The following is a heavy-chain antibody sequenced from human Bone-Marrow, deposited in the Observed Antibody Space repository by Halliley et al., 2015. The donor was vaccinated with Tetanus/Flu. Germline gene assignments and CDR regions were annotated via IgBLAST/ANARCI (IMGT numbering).Heavy chain of an antibody. J-gene: IGHJ6*02. CDR1: GESISDYS. CDR2: INHRGSN. V-gene: IGHV4-34*01. CDR3: AGVGSKRPGRLARYYYYAMDV. Sequence: TLSLTCAVYGESISDYSWNWIRQPPGEGLEWIAEINHRGSNNYNPSLKSRVTISLDTSKNQFSLTLSSVSVADTAVYYCAGVGSKRPGRLARYYYYAMDVWGQGTTVTVSS. D-gene: IGHD1-1*01.